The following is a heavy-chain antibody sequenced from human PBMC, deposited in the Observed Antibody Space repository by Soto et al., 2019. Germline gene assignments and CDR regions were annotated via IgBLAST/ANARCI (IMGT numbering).Heavy chain of an antibody. CDR3: AKDALRGYSGYDPFDAFDI. V-gene: IGHV3-30*18. J-gene: IGHJ3*02. Sequence: GGSLRLSCAASGFTFSSYGMHWVRQAPGKGLEWVAVISYDGSNKYYADSVKGRFTISRDNSKNTLYLQMNSLRAEDTAVYYCAKDALRGYSGYDPFDAFDIWGQGTMVTVSS. D-gene: IGHD5-12*01. CDR2: ISYDGSNK. CDR1: GFTFSSYG.